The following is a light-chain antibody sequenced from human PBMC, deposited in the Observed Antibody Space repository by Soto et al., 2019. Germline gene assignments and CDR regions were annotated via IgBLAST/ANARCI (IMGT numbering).Light chain of an antibody. V-gene: IGKV3-11*01. CDR1: QSVSSY. Sequence: EIVLTQSPATLSLSPGERATLSCRASQSVSSYLAWYQQKPGQAPRLLIYDASNRATGIPARFSGSGSGTDVTLTISSLEPEDFAVYYCQQRSNWTPVYTFGQGTKLEIK. J-gene: IGKJ2*01. CDR2: DAS. CDR3: QQRSNWTPVYT.